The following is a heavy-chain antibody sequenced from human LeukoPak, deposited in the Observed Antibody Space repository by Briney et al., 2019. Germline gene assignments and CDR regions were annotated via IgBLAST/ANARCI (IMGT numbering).Heavy chain of an antibody. CDR1: GYSISSGYY. J-gene: IGHJ3*02. D-gene: IGHD3-22*01. V-gene: IGHV4-38-2*02. CDR2: IYHIGST. Sequence: SETLSLTCTVSGYSISSGYYWGWIRQPPGKGLEWIGNIYHIGSTYYNPSLKSRVTISVDTSKNQFSLKLRSVTAADTAVYYCARVAYEDTFDIWGQGTMVTVSS. CDR3: ARVAYEDTFDI.